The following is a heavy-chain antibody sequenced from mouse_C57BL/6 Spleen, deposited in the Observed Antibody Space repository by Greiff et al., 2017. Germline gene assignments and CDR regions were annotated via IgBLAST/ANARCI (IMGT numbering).Heavy chain of an antibody. CDR2: ISSGSSTI. CDR3: AGLRRDYFDY. V-gene: IGHV5-17*01. CDR1: GFTFSDYG. Sequence: EVKLVESGGGLVKPGGSLKLSCAASGFTFSDYGMHWVRQAPEKGLEWVAYISSGSSTIYYADTVKGRFTISRDNAKNTLFLQMTSLRSEDTAMXYCAGLRRDYFDYWGQGTTLTVSS. J-gene: IGHJ2*01. D-gene: IGHD2-12*01.